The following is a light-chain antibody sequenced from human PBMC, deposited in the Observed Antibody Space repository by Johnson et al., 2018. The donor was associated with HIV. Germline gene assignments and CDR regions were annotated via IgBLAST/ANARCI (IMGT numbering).Light chain of an antibody. J-gene: IGLJ1*01. CDR3: GTWDNSLKAEV. Sequence: QSVLTQPPSVSAAPGQKVNISCSGSSSNIGNNYVSWYQQLPGTAPKVLIYDNHKRPSGIPDRVSGSKSGTSATLGITGLQTGDEADYYCGTWDNSLKAEVFGTGTKVTVL. CDR2: DNH. CDR1: SSNIGNNY. V-gene: IGLV1-51*01.